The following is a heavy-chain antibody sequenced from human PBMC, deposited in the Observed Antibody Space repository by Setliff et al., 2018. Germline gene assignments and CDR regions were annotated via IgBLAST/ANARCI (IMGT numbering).Heavy chain of an antibody. V-gene: IGHV3-48*01. J-gene: IGHJ6*03. CDR3: ARLALTGYDTSGYYYALDYYYMDV. CDR2: ISTSSTII. Sequence: LRLSCVTSGFTFSNYGMTWVRRAPGKGLEWISYISTSSTIIYYADSVKGRFTISRDNANHSLHLQMNSLRAEDTAVYFCARLALTGYDTSGYYYALDYYYMDVWGKGTTVTVSS. CDR1: GFTFSNYG. D-gene: IGHD3-22*01.